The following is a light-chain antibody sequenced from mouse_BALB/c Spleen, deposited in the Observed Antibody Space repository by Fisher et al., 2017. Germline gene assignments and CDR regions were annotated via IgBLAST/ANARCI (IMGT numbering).Light chain of an antibody. CDR3: QQSNEDPWT. Sequence: DIVMTQSPLSLPVSLGDQASISCRSSQSLVHSNGNTYLHWYLQKPGQSPKLLIYKVSNRFSGIPARFSGSGSGTDFTLNIHPVEEEDAATYYCQQSNEDPWTFGGGTKLEIK. CDR1: QSLVHSNGNTY. CDR2: KVS. J-gene: IGKJ1*01. V-gene: IGKV1-110*01.